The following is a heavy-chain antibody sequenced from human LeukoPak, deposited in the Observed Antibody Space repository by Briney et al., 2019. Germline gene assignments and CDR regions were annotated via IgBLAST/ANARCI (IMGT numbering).Heavy chain of an antibody. D-gene: IGHD4-23*01. CDR1: GFTFSSYS. Sequence: PGGSLRLSCAASGFTFSSYSMNWVRQAPGKGLEWVSYISSSSSTIYYADSVKGRFTISRDNAKNSLYLQMNSLRAEDTAVYYCARDLRDSFLTTVVTRVDFDYWGQGTLVTVSS. V-gene: IGHV3-48*01. CDR3: ARDLRDSFLTTVVTRVDFDY. CDR2: ISSSSSTI. J-gene: IGHJ4*02.